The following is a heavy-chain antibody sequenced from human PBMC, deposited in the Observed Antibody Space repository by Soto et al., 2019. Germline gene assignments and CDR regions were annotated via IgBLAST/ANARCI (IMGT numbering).Heavy chain of an antibody. Sequence: QVQLVQSGAEVKKPGSSVKVSCKASGGTFSRYSITWVRQAPGHGLEWIGRIIPIFGIASYAQKFQGRVTITADESTSXAXMXXSSLRFDDTAVYYCAREDRDRETGLVPAAIDGMDVWGQGTTVTVSS. CDR1: GGTFSRYS. V-gene: IGHV1-69*08. CDR2: IIPIFGIA. D-gene: IGHD2-2*01. J-gene: IGHJ6*02. CDR3: AREDRDRETGLVPAAIDGMDV.